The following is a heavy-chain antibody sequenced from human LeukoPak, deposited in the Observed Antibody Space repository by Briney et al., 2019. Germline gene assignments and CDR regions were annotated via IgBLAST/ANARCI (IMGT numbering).Heavy chain of an antibody. CDR3: ARDQWLYDAFDI. Sequence: PSETLSLTCTVSGYSISSGYYWGWIRQPPGKGLEWIGSIYHSGSTYYNPSLKSRVTISVDTSKNQFSLKLSSVTAADTAVYYCARDQWLYDAFDIWGQGTMVTVSS. CDR1: GYSISSGYY. CDR2: IYHSGST. J-gene: IGHJ3*02. V-gene: IGHV4-38-2*02. D-gene: IGHD3-22*01.